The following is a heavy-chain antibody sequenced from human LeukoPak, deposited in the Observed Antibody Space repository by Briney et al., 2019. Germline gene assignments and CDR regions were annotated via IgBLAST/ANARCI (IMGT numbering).Heavy chain of an antibody. V-gene: IGHV4-59*01. D-gene: IGHD2-2*01. CDR1: GGSISSYY. CDR3: ARVSHCSSTSCYAPFDP. CDR2: IYYSGST. Sequence: PSETLSLTCTVSGGSISSYYWSWIRQPPGKGLEWIGYIYYSGSTNYNPSLKSRVTISVDTSKNQFSLKLSSVTAADTAVYYCARVSHCSSTSCYAPFDPWGQGTLVTVSS. J-gene: IGHJ5*02.